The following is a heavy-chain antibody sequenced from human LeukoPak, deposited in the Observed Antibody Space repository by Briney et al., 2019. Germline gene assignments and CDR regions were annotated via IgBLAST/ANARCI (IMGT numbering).Heavy chain of an antibody. CDR1: GDSISSGAYS. V-gene: IGHV4-30-2*01. D-gene: IGHD2-21*01. Sequence: SETLSLTCVVSGDSISSGAYSWSWIRQPPGKGLGWIGYIFHTGSTFYNPSLKSRVTISVDNSKNQFSLRLSSVTAADTAVYYCARELWFANAPGSWLDPWGQGTLVTVSS. CDR3: ARELWFANAPGSWLDP. CDR2: IFHTGST. J-gene: IGHJ5*02.